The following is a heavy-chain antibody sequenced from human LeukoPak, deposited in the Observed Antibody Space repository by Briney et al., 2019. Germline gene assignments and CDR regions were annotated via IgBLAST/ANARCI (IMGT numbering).Heavy chain of an antibody. D-gene: IGHD3-22*01. J-gene: IGHJ5*02. CDR3: ARQSSGYYYGWFDP. Sequence: PSETLSLTCTVSGGSILDSTYYWAWIRQPPGKGLEWIAAIFYTGNTHYNPSLKSRVTMSVDTVKNQFSLNLNSVTAADTAVYYCARQSSGYYYGWFDPWGQGTLVTVSS. CDR2: IFYTGNT. V-gene: IGHV4-39*01. CDR1: GGSILDSTYY.